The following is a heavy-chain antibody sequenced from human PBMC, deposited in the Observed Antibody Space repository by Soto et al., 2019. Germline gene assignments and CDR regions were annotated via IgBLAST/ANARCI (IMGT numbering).Heavy chain of an antibody. CDR1: GFTFDDYA. CDR2: ISWNSGSI. CDR3: AKDISTVTTGYYFDY. Sequence: EVQLVESGGGLVQPGRSLRLSCAASGFTFDDYAMHWVRQAPGKGLEWVSGISWNSGSIGYADSVKSRFTISRDNAKNSLYLQMNSLRAEDTALYYCAKDISTVTTGYYFDYWGQGTLVTVSS. V-gene: IGHV3-9*01. D-gene: IGHD4-17*01. J-gene: IGHJ4*02.